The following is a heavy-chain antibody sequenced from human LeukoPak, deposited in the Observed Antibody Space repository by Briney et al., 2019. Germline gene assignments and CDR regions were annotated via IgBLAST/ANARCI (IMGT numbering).Heavy chain of an antibody. CDR2: ISYDGSNK. D-gene: IGHD3-22*01. CDR3: ARSSSRSSGYYGLTEYFQH. J-gene: IGHJ1*01. Sequence: GGSLRLSCAASGSAFSSYAMHWVRQAPGNGLEWVAVISYDGSNKYYADSVKGRFTISRDNSKNTLYLQMSSLRAEDTAVYYCARSSSRSSGYYGLTEYFQHWGQGTLVTVSS. V-gene: IGHV3-30-3*01. CDR1: GSAFSSYA.